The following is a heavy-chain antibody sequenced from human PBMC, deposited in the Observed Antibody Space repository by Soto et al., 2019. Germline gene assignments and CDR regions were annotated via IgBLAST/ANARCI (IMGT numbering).Heavy chain of an antibody. V-gene: IGHV1-69*12. CDR3: ARHGPAAGYYYGMDV. D-gene: IGHD2-2*01. CDR2: IIPIFGTA. Sequence: QVQLVQSGAEVKKPGSSVKVSCKASGGTFSSYAISWVRQAPGQGLEWMGGIIPIFGTANYAQKFQGRVTITADESARAAYWELRSSRSEDTAVYYRARHGPAAGYYYGMDVWGQGTTVTVSS. J-gene: IGHJ6*02. CDR1: GGTFSSYA.